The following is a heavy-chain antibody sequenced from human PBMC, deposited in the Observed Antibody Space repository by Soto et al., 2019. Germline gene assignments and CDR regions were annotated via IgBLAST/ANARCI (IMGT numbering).Heavy chain of an antibody. CDR2: IYYNGNT. CDR3: ARVRTGYFDY. CDR1: GGAINDHY. D-gene: IGHD3-9*01. Sequence: SESLSLTCTVSGGAINDHYWSYIRQPPGKGLEWIGYIYYNGNTNYNPSLESRVTISVDRSKNQFSLRLTSLTAADTAVYYCARVRTGYFDYWGRGALVTVSS. J-gene: IGHJ4*02. V-gene: IGHV4-59*11.